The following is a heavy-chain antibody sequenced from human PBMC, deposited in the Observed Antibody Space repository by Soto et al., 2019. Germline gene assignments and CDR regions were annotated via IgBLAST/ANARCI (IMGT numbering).Heavy chain of an antibody. D-gene: IGHD1-1*01. CDR3: ARDNDRPQLGGNYYYILDV. CDR1: GGTFRNSA. Sequence: QVQLEQSGAEVKKPGSSVKVSCKASGGTFRNSAISWVRQAPGQGLEWLGGIMPIFRTPDYSQKVQGRVTVTAGESTSTAYMELRGLRSDATAVYYCARDNDRPQLGGNYYYILDVWGQGTTVTVSS. CDR2: IMPIFRTP. J-gene: IGHJ6*02. V-gene: IGHV1-69*12.